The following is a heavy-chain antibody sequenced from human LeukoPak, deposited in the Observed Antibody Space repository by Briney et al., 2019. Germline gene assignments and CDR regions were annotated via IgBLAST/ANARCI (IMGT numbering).Heavy chain of an antibody. CDR1: GFTFSSYS. CDR3: ARQWTVTSVTDY. D-gene: IGHD4-17*01. Sequence: GGSLRLSCAASGFTFSSYSMNWVRQAPGKGLEWVSYISSSSSTIYYADSVKGRITVSRDNAKSSLYLQMNSLRDEDTAVYYCARQWTVTSVTDYWGQGTLVTVSS. V-gene: IGHV3-48*02. J-gene: IGHJ4*02. CDR2: ISSSSSTI.